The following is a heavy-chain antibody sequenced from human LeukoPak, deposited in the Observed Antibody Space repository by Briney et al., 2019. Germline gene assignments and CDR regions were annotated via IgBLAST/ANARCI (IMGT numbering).Heavy chain of an antibody. CDR1: IVSIKNYY. J-gene: IGHJ5*02. Sequence: PSETLSLTCSFSIVSIKNYYWNWIRQSPGKGLQWIGYIYYSGSTYYNPSLKSRVTISVDTSKNQFSLKLSSVTAADTAVYYCARAHSGGSRVRSNWFDPWGQGTLVTVSS. CDR2: IYYSGST. D-gene: IGHD2-15*01. V-gene: IGHV4-59*12. CDR3: ARAHSGGSRVRSNWFDP.